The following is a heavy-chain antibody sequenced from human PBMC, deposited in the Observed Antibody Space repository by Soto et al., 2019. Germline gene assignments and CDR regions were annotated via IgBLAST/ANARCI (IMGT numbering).Heavy chain of an antibody. CDR1: GFTFSSYG. D-gene: IGHD3-3*01. CDR2: IWYDGSNK. CDR3: ARVPKYDYCSGSCLYYYYYGMDV. V-gene: IGHV3-33*01. J-gene: IGHJ6*02. Sequence: QVQLVESGGGVVQPGRSLRLFCAASGFTFSSYGMHWVRQAPGKGLEWVAVIWYDGSNKYYADSVKGRFTIFRDNSKNTLDLQMKSLRSEDTAVYYCARVPKYDYCSGSCLYYYYYGMDVWGRGTTVIVS.